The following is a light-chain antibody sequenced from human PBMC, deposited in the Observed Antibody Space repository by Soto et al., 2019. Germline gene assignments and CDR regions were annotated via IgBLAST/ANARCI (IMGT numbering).Light chain of an antibody. CDR3: QQYNSYST. J-gene: IGKJ1*01. CDR2: DVS. Sequence: DFRMTQSPSTLSASVGDRVTISCRASQSISRWLAWYQQKPGRAPNLLIYDVSSLKSGVPSRFSGSGSGTEFTLTISSLKPDDFATYYCQQYNSYSTFGQGTKLDIK. CDR1: QSISRW. V-gene: IGKV1-5*01.